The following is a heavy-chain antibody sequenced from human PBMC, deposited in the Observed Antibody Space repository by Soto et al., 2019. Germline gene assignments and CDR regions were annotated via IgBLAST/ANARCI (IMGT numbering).Heavy chain of an antibody. V-gene: IGHV3-33*01. D-gene: IGHD7-27*01. CDR2: IWHDGNNK. CDR1: GFSFRSYG. J-gene: IGHJ4*02. Sequence: GGSLRLSCAASGFSFRSYGMTWVRQAPGKGLEWVAVIWHDGNNKYHADSVQGRFTVSRDNSKNTLYLQMNYLRPEDTAVYYCARDRLTGTAEWHSLDSWGQGTQLTVSS. CDR3: ARDRLTGTAEWHSLDS.